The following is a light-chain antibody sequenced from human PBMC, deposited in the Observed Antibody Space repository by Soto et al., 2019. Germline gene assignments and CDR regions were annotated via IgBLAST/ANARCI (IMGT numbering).Light chain of an antibody. CDR3: QQSYSGLYT. J-gene: IGKJ2*01. Sequence: DILMTQSPSSLSASVGDRVTITCRASQTISRFLRWYQKKPGKAPKLLIYAASTLQPGVPSRFSGSGSGTDFTLTIRRLQPEDFATYYCQQSYSGLYTFGQGTQLEIK. CDR1: QTISRF. V-gene: IGKV1-39*01. CDR2: AAS.